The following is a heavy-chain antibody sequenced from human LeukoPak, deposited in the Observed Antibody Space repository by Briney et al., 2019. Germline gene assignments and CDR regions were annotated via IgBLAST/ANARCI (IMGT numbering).Heavy chain of an antibody. V-gene: IGHV4-30-4*01. J-gene: IGHJ3*02. CDR2: IYYSGST. Sequence: PLQTLSLTCTVSGGSISSGDYYWSWIRQPPGKGLEWIGYIYYSGSTYYNPSLKSRVTISVDTSKNQFSLKLSSVTAADTTVYYCARPRNPEGAFDIWGQGTMVTVSS. CDR1: GGSISSGDYY. CDR3: ARPRNPEGAFDI.